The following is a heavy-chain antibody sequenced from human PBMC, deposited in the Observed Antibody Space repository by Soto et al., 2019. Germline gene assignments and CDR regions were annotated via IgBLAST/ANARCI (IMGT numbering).Heavy chain of an antibody. V-gene: IGHV1-69*10. J-gene: IGHJ4*02. Sequence: ASVKVSCKASGGTFSSYAISWVRQAPGQGLEWMGGIIPILGIANYAQKFQGRVTITADKSTSTAYMELSSLRSEDTAVYYCARSLHCSGGSCYPPPDYWGQGTLVTVSS. CDR1: GGTFSSYA. CDR2: IIPILGIA. D-gene: IGHD2-15*01. CDR3: ARSLHCSGGSCYPPPDY.